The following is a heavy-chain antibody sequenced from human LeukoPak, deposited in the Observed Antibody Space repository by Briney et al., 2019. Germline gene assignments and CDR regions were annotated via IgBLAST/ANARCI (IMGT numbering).Heavy chain of an antibody. V-gene: IGHV4-61*08. D-gene: IGHD6-19*01. J-gene: IGHJ4*02. CDR1: GGSISSGDYY. CDR2: IYYSGST. Sequence: SETLSLTCTVSGGSISSGDYYWSWIRQPPGKGLEWIGYIYYSGSTNYNPSLKSRVTISVDTSKNQFSLKLSSVTAADTAVYYCARYDSSGWSLYFDYWGQGTLVTVSS. CDR3: ARYDSSGWSLYFDY.